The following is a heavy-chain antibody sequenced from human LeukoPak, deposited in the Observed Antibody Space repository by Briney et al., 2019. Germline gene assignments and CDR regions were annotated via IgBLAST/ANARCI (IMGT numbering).Heavy chain of an antibody. J-gene: IGHJ4*02. V-gene: IGHV3-74*01. CDR3: VKAIVAAGYDY. CDR2: INSDGSAT. D-gene: IGHD6-13*01. Sequence: PGGSLRLSCAASGFTFSSYWMHWVRQAPGKGLVWVSRINSDGSATFYADSVKGRFTISRDNAKNTLYLQMNSLRAEDTAVYYCVKAIVAAGYDYWGQGTLVTVSS. CDR1: GFTFSSYW.